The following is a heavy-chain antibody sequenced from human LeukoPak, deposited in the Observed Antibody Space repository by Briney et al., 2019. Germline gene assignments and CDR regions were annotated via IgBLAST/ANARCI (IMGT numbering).Heavy chain of an antibody. J-gene: IGHJ4*02. V-gene: IGHV3-48*01. CDR3: VRDSSYGHFDY. CDR1: GFTFSTYT. CDR2: ISSSGAL. Sequence: GGSLRLSCVASGFTFSTYTMNWVRQSSGKGLEWVSTISSSGALHYADSVKGRFTISRDSAKNSLYLQMNSLRAEDTALYYCVRDSSYGHFDYWGQGTLVTVSS. D-gene: IGHD4-17*01.